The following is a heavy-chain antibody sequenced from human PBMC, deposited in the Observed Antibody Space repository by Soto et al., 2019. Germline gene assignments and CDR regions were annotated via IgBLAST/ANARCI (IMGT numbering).Heavy chain of an antibody. V-gene: IGHV3-21*06. Sequence: GGSLILSCAASGFTFTRYSMNWVRQAPGKGLEWVSSISSTTNYIYYGDSMKGRFTISRDNAKNSLYMEMNSLRAEDTAVYYCARESEDLTSNFDYWGQGTMVTVSS. CDR3: ARESEDLTSNFDY. CDR2: ISSTTNYI. J-gene: IGHJ4*02. CDR1: GFTFTRYS.